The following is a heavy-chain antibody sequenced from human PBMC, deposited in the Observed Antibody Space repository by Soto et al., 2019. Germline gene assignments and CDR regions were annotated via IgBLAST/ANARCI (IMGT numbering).Heavy chain of an antibody. CDR3: ARDRITIFGVVPAYGMDV. V-gene: IGHV4-30-4*01. CDR1: GGSISSGDYY. D-gene: IGHD3-3*01. J-gene: IGHJ6*02. CDR2: IYYSGST. Sequence: PSETLSLTCTVSGGSISSGDYYWGWIRQPPGKGLEWIGYIYYSGSTYYNPSLKSRVTISVDTSKNQFSLKLSSVTAADTAVYYCARDRITIFGVVPAYGMDVWGQGTTVTVSS.